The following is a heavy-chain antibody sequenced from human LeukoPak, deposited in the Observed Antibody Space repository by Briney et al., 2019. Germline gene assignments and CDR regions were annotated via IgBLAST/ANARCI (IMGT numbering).Heavy chain of an antibody. Sequence: ASVKVSCKASGYTFTGYYMHWVRQAPGQGLEWMGWINPNSGGTNYAQKFQGRVTMTTDTSTSTAYMELRSLRSDDTAVYYCARGTIFGVVRHDYWGQGTLVTVSS. CDR3: ARGTIFGVVRHDY. CDR1: GYTFTGYY. J-gene: IGHJ4*02. V-gene: IGHV1-2*02. CDR2: INPNSGGT. D-gene: IGHD3-3*01.